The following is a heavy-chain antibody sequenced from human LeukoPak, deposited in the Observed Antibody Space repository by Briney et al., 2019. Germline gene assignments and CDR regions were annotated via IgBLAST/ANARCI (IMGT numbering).Heavy chain of an antibody. V-gene: IGHV3-9*01. CDR2: ISWNSGSR. J-gene: IGHJ6*03. CDR1: GFTFDDYG. D-gene: IGHD2-2*01. CDR3: AKDQYCSSTSCYSALNYYMDV. Sequence: GGSLRLSCAASGFTFDDYGMHWVRQAPGKGLEWVSGISWNSGSRAYADSVKGRFTISRDNVKNSLYLQMNSLRAEDTAVYYCAKDQYCSSTSCYSALNYYMDVWGKGTTVTISS.